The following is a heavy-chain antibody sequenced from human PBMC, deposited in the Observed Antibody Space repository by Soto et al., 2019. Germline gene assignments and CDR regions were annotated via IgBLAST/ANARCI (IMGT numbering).Heavy chain of an antibody. V-gene: IGHV4-31*01. Sequence: PSETLSLTCTVSGGSISSGGYYWSWIRQHPGKGLEWIGYIYYSGSTYYNPSLKSQVTISVDTSKNQFSLKLSSVTAADTAVYYCALHIAVAGTLGYYYGMDVWGQGTTVTVSS. D-gene: IGHD6-19*01. J-gene: IGHJ6*02. CDR3: ALHIAVAGTLGYYYGMDV. CDR2: IYYSGST. CDR1: GGSISSGGYY.